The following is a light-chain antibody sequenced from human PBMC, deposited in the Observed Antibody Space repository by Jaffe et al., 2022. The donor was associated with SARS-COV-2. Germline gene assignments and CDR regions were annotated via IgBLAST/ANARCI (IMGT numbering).Light chain of an antibody. CDR1: QSVRSN. Sequence: EIVMTQFPAALSVSPGDRATLSCRASQSVRSNLAWYQQKPGQVPRLLIYDASTRATGIPARFSGSGSGTEFTLTISSLQSEDFALYYCQHYDNWPPYTFGQGTKLEIK. V-gene: IGKV3-15*01. CDR3: QHYDNWPPYT. CDR2: DAS. J-gene: IGKJ2*01.